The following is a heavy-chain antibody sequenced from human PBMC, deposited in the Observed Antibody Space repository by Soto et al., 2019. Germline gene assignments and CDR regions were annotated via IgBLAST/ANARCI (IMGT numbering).Heavy chain of an antibody. CDR3: ARSMNDHNHHHWGFDS. CDR2: IDHTGRT. D-gene: IGHD7-27*01. V-gene: IGHV4-34*01. Sequence: PSETLSLTCAVYGGSFNPYHWSFIRQLPGKRLEWIGEIDHTGRTNYNPSVKGRVTMSVDTSKNQFSLNLRSVTAADTAVYFCARSMNDHNHHHWGFDSWGQGTLVTVSS. CDR1: GGSFNPYH. J-gene: IGHJ5*01.